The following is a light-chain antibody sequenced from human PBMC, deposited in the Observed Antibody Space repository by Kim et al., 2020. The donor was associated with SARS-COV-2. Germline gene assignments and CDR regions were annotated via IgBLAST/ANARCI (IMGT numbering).Light chain of an antibody. CDR3: NTRDSNDNVV. J-gene: IGLJ2*01. Sequence: VAVGQTVRITCKGDSLRSYYSTWYQQKPGQAPIVVIYGKNNRPSGIPDRFSGSSSGNTASLTIPGTHAGDEADYYCNTRDSNDNVVFGGGTQLTVL. V-gene: IGLV3-19*01. CDR1: SLRSYY. CDR2: GKN.